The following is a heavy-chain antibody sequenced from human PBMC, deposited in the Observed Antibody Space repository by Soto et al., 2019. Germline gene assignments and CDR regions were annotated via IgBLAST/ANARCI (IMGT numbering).Heavy chain of an antibody. CDR3: ARGVDYHAPSGYFSFDS. D-gene: IGHD3-3*01. CDR2: VHYSGST. J-gene: IGHJ4*02. V-gene: IGHV4-59*01. CDR1: GGSFHNFY. Sequence: SETLSLTCNLSGGSFHNFYWLWIRQPPGKGLEWVGHVHYSGSTNYSPSLNSRATISLDTSKSQLSLQMRSVTAADTAMYFCARGVDYHAPSGYFSFDSWGQGTPVTVSS.